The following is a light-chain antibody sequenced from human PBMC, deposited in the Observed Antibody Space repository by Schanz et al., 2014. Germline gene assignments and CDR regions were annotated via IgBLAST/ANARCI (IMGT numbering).Light chain of an antibody. J-gene: IGLJ2*01. Sequence: QSALTQPASVSGSPGQSITISCTGTSSDVGGYNFVSWYQQHPGKVPKLLIFEVSQRPSGVPDRFSGSKSDITASLTISGLQAEDEADYYCCSYAGSYTYVFGGGTKLTVL. CDR3: CSYAGSYTYV. CDR1: SSDVGGYNF. CDR2: EVS. V-gene: IGLV2-11*01.